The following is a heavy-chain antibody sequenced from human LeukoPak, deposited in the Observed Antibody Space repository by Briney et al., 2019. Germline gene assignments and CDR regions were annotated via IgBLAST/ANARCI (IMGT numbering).Heavy chain of an antibody. V-gene: IGHV4-61*01. CDR3: ARDGEYYHSSGYTYYFDY. J-gene: IGHJ4*02. CDR2: IYYTGST. CDR1: GGSVSSDNFY. D-gene: IGHD3-22*01. Sequence: SETLSLTCSVSGGSVSSDNFYWSWIRQPPGRGLEWIGYIYYTGSTNYNPSLESRVTISVDMSKNQFSLKLSSVTAADTAVYYCARDGEYYHSSGYTYYFDYWGQGALVTVSS.